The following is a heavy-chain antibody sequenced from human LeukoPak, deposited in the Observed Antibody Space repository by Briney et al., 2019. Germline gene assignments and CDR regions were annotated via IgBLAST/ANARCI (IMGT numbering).Heavy chain of an antibody. Sequence: PSETLSLTCAVHGASFSAYYWSWIRQHPGKGLEWIGYIYYSGSTYYNPSLKSRVTISVDTSKNQFSLKLSSVTAADTAVYYCARAGGFFSPFGYWGQGTLVTVSS. D-gene: IGHD3-3*01. J-gene: IGHJ4*02. CDR3: ARAGGFFSPFGY. CDR1: GASFSAYY. V-gene: IGHV4-31*11. CDR2: IYYSGST.